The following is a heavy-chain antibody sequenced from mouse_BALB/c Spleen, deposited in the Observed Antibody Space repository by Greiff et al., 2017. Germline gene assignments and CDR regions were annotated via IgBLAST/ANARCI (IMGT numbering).Heavy chain of an antibody. CDR1: GFNIKDTY. CDR3: ARLTGTFHWYFDV. V-gene: IGHV14-3*02. CDR2: IDPANGNT. J-gene: IGHJ1*01. D-gene: IGHD4-1*01. Sequence: VQLQQSGAELVKPGASVKLSCTASGFNIKDTYMHWVKQRPEQGLEWIGRIDPANGNTKYDPKFQGKATITADTSSNTAYQQLSSLTSEDTAVYYCARLTGTFHWYFDVWGAGTTVTVSS.